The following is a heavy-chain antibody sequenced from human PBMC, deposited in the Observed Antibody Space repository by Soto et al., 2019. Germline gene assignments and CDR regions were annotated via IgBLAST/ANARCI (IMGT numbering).Heavy chain of an antibody. Sequence: QVQLLESGGGVVQPGRSLRLSCAASGFTFTDSGMHWVRQTPGKGLEWVAIVSYDGSATSYADSVKGRFTISRDISTNTLFLQMSSLRPEDTAVYYCAKDRDGDSGWPDNFDYWGQGTLVTVSS. CDR2: VSYDGSAT. V-gene: IGHV3-30*18. D-gene: IGHD6-19*01. J-gene: IGHJ4*02. CDR1: GFTFTDSG. CDR3: AKDRDGDSGWPDNFDY.